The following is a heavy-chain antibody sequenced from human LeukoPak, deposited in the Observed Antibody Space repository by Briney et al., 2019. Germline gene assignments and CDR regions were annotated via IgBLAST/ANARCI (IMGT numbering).Heavy chain of an antibody. CDR2: INPNSGGT. V-gene: IGHV1-2*02. CDR3: ARVRLRGSSTSCYPF. J-gene: IGHJ4*02. Sequence: GASVKVSCKASGYTFTGYYMHWVRQAPGQGLEWMGWINPNSGGTNYAQKFQGRVTMTRDTSISTAYMELSRLRSDDTAVYYCARVRLRGSSTSCYPFWGQGTLVTVSS. CDR1: GYTFTGYY. D-gene: IGHD2-2*01.